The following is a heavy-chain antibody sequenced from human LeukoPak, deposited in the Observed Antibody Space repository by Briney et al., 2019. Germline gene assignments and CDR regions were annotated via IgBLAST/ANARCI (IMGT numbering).Heavy chain of an antibody. J-gene: IGHJ4*02. CDR2: ISGSGVYK. V-gene: IGHV3-23*01. Sequence: GGSLRLSCAASGFTFSSFVMSWVRQAPGKGLEWVSSISGSGVYKYYTDSVKGRFTISRDNSKNTLYVQMNSLRAEDTAVYYCAKASCTGGTCSSFDYWGQGTPATVSS. D-gene: IGHD2-8*02. CDR1: GFTFSSFV. CDR3: AKASCTGGTCSSFDY.